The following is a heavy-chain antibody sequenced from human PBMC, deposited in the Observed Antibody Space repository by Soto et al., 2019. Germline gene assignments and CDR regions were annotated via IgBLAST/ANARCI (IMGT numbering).Heavy chain of an antibody. D-gene: IGHD5-12*01. CDR1: GGSMISYY. Sequence: PSETLSLTCTFSGGSMISYYWSWIRQPPGRGLEWIGFIYYAGSTKYNPSLNSRVTISVDTSKNQFSLTVTSVTAADTAVYYCARRIVATETFAYWGQGTLVPVSS. CDR3: ARRIVATETFAY. CDR2: IYYAGST. V-gene: IGHV4-59*08. J-gene: IGHJ4*02.